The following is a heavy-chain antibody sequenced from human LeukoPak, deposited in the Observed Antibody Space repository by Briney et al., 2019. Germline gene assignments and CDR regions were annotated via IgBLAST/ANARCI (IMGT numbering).Heavy chain of an antibody. CDR3: ARHYPGGDYFIDY. Sequence: GESLKISCKGSGYSFTSYWIGWVRQMPGKGLEGVGISYPDDSETRYSPSFQDQVTISADKSISTAYLQWSSLKASDTAMYYCARHYPGGDYFIDYWGQGTLVTVSS. D-gene: IGHD4-17*01. CDR1: GYSFTSYW. V-gene: IGHV5-51*01. CDR2: SYPDDSET. J-gene: IGHJ4*02.